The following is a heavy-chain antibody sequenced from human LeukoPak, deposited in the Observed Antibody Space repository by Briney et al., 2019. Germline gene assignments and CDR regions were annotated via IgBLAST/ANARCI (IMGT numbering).Heavy chain of an antibody. Sequence: SETLSLTCAVYGGSFSGYYWSWIRQPPGKGLEWIGEINHSGSTNYNPSLKSRVTISVDTSKNQFPLKLSSVTAADTAVYYCARKPAPRYSSSSTYYYYYYMDVWGKGTTVTVSS. J-gene: IGHJ6*03. CDR1: GGSFSGYY. D-gene: IGHD6-6*01. CDR2: INHSGST. V-gene: IGHV4-34*01. CDR3: ARKPAPRYSSSSTYYYYYYMDV.